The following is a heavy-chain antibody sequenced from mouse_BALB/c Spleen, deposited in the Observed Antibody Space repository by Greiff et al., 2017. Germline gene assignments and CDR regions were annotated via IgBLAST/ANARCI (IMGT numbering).Heavy chain of an antibody. CDR1: GYTFTSYW. D-gene: IGHD2-10*01. CDR2: IYPGNSDT. V-gene: IGHV1-5*01. Sequence: VQLQQSGTVLARPGASVKMSCKASGYTFTSYWMHWVKQRPGQGLEWIGAIYPGNSDTSYNQKFKGKAKLTAVTSTSTAYMELSSLTNEDSAVYYCTRSAYYGNYFFDYWGQGTTLTVSS. J-gene: IGHJ2*01. CDR3: TRSAYYGNYFFDY.